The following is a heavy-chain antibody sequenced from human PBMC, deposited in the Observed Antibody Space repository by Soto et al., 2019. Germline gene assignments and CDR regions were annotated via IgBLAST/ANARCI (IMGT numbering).Heavy chain of an antibody. V-gene: IGHV4-59*01. D-gene: IGHD4-17*01. J-gene: IGHJ4*02. CDR2: IYLGGSI. Sequence: SETLSLTCSVSGASISSYYYTWIRQTPGKGLEWIGYIYLGGSINYNPSFKSRVIISVDTSKNQFSVRLSSVTAADTAVYYCARGVTTVTTFDYWGQGTLVTVSS. CDR1: GASISSYY. CDR3: ARGVTTVTTFDY.